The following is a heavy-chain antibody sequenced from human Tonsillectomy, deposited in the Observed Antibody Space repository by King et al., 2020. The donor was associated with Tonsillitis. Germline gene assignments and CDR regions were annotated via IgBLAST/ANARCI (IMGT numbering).Heavy chain of an antibody. D-gene: IGHD2-15*01. J-gene: IGHJ2*01. CDR3: AKDGIVLSDWYFDL. Sequence: DSVKGRFTISSDNSKNPLYLEMNSLRVEDTAVYYCAKDGIVLSDWYFDLWGRGTLVTVSS. V-gene: IGHV3-30*02.